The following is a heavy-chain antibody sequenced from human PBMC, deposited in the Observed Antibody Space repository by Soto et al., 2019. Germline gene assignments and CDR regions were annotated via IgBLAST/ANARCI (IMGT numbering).Heavy chain of an antibody. CDR1: GYNFIYYP. CDR3: ARGIATGQLDP. V-gene: IGHV1-3*01. CDR2: INLGNGNT. D-gene: IGHD2-15*01. J-gene: IGHJ5*02. Sequence: SVKVSCKASGYNFIYYPLHWVRQAPGQRLEWMGWINLGNGNTDYSQKFQGRVAITRDTSASIAYMDLSSLRSEDTAVYYCARGIATGQLDPWGQGTLVTVSS.